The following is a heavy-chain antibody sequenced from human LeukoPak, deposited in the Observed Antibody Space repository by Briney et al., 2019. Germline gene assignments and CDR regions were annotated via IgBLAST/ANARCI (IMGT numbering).Heavy chain of an antibody. D-gene: IGHD3-10*01. Sequence: GGSLRLSCAASGFTFSSYSMNWVRQAPGKGLEWVSSISSSSSYIYYADSVKGRFTISRDNAKNSLYLQMNSLRAEDTAVYYCAKSDCASDGCKLLNYWGQGTLVTASS. CDR1: GFTFSSYS. CDR3: AKSDCASDGCKLLNY. V-gene: IGHV3-21*04. J-gene: IGHJ4*02. CDR2: ISSSSSYI.